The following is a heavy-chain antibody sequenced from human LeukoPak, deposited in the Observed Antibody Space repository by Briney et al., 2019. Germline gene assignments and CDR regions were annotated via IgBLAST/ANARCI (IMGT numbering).Heavy chain of an antibody. Sequence: SETLSLTCTGSGGSISSYYWSWLRQPPGKGLEWIGYIYYSGSTNYNPSLKSRVTTSVDTSKNQFSLKLSSVTAADTAVYYCARDRISTGQGFDYWGQGTLVTVSS. CDR2: IYYSGST. J-gene: IGHJ4*02. V-gene: IGHV4-59*01. CDR1: GGSISSYY. D-gene: IGHD3-10*01. CDR3: ARDRISTGQGFDY.